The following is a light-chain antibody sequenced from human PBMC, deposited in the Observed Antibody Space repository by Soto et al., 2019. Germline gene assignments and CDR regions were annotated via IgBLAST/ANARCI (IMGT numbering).Light chain of an antibody. V-gene: IGKV1-5*03. CDR1: QSISMW. Sequence: DIQLTQSPSTLSASVGDRVTIACRTSQSISMWLAWYEQKPGKAPNLLINRVSTLQSGVPSRFSGSGSGPEFNLTISSLQRDDFATYYCQLYDDSVFTFGQGTKLEMK. CDR3: QLYDDSVFT. CDR2: RVS. J-gene: IGKJ2*01.